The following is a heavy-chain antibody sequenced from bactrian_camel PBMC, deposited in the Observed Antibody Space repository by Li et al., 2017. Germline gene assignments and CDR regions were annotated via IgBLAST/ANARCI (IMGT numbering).Heavy chain of an antibody. J-gene: IGHJ4*01. CDR2: IGYSGRST. D-gene: IGHD5*01. V-gene: IGHV3S60*01. CDR1: GLTFDAYA. CDR3: TSANYGDSAMNY. Sequence: HVQLVESGGGLVQAGGSLRLSCTASGLTFDAYAMGWFRQAPGKKREGVSCIGYSGRSTYYADSVKGRFTISRDNSKNTAYLQLNSLKTEDLAMYYCTSANYGDSAMNYWGQGTQVTVS.